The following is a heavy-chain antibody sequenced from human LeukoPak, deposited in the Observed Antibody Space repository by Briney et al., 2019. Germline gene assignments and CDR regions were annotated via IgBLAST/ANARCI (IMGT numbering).Heavy chain of an antibody. CDR1: GGSISSGGYY. D-gene: IGHD3-10*01. CDR3: ARGSGSYYKTLYNWFDP. J-gene: IGHJ5*02. CDR2: IYYSGST. V-gene: IGHV4-31*03. Sequence: SETLSLTCTVSGGSISSGGYYWSWIRQHPGKGLEWIGYIYYSGSTYYNPSLKSRVTISVDTSKNQFPLKLSSVTAADTAVYYCARGSGSYYKTLYNWFDPWGQGTLVTVSS.